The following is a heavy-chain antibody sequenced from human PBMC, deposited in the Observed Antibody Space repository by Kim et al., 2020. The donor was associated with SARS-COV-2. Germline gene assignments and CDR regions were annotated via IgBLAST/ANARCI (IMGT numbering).Heavy chain of an antibody. D-gene: IGHD3-10*01. CDR2: ISAYNGNT. J-gene: IGHJ5*02. CDR3: ARDRELWFGAQNWFDP. V-gene: IGHV1-18*01. CDR1: GYTFTSYG. Sequence: ASVKVSCKASGYTFTSYGISWVRQAPGQGLEWMGWISAYNGNTNYAQKLQGRVTMTTDTSTSTAYMELRSLRSDDTAVYYCARDRELWFGAQNWFDPWGQGTLVTVSS.